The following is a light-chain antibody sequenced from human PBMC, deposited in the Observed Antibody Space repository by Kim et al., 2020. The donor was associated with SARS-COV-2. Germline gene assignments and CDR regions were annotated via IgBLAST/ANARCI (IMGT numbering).Light chain of an antibody. CDR1: ALPKQY. V-gene: IGLV3-25*03. CDR3: QSADSSGIL. Sequence: SYELTQPPSVSVSPGQTARITCSGDALPKQYAYWYQQKPGQAPVLVIYKDSERPSGIPERFSGSSSGTTVTLTISGVQAEDEADYYCQSADSSGILFGGGTQLTVL. J-gene: IGLJ2*01. CDR2: KDS.